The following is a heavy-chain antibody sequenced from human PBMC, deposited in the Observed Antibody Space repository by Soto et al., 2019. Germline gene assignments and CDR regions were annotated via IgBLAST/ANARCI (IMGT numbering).Heavy chain of an antibody. V-gene: IGHV3-30*18. CDR3: AKEPSGFSQYYFDS. Sequence: GLPLRLSWTAAGCTCTNYGRRRIRKTQGKGLEWVAVISFDGTNKYYADSVKGRFTISRDNSKNTLYLQMNSLRAEDTAVYYCAKEPSGFSQYYFDSWGQGTLVTVSS. CDR1: GCTCTNYG. D-gene: IGHD3-3*01. J-gene: IGHJ4*02. CDR2: ISFDGTNK.